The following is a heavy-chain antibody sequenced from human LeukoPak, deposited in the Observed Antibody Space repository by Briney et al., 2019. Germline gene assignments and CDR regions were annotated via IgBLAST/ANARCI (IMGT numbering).Heavy chain of an antibody. J-gene: IGHJ4*02. CDR2: IYYSGTT. V-gene: IGHV4-59*01. CDR1: GASMSSYY. Sequence: SETLSLTCIVSGASMSSYYWSWIRQPPGKGLEWIAYIYYSGTTNYNPSLMSRVTISVDTSKNQFSLKLNSVTAADTAVYYCAVLPGKSGTASYCVQGTLVTVSS. CDR3: AVLPGKSGTASY. D-gene: IGHD2-21*02.